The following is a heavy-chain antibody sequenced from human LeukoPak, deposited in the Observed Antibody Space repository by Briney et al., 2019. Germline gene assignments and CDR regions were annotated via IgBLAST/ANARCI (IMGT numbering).Heavy chain of an antibody. D-gene: IGHD4-23*01. J-gene: IGHJ3*02. Sequence: PGGSLRLSCAASGXVFSSYDMHWVRXATGKGLEWVSAISSAGDTYYPASVKGRFTISRENAKNSLYLQMNSLRAGDTAVYYCAREMYGGNSGAFDIWGQGTMVTVSS. CDR2: ISSAGDT. CDR1: GXVFSSYD. V-gene: IGHV3-13*04. CDR3: AREMYGGNSGAFDI.